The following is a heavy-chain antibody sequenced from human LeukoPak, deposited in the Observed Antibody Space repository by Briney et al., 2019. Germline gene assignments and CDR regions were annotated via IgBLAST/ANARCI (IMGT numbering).Heavy chain of an antibody. CDR3: AREAIAAAFDP. CDR2: ISSSGSTI. D-gene: IGHD6-13*01. J-gene: IGHJ5*02. V-gene: IGHV3-48*03. CDR1: GFTFSSYE. Sequence: GSLRFSCAASGFTFSSYEMNWVRQAPGKGLEWVSYISSSGSTIYYADSVKGRFTISRDNAKNSLYLQMNSLRAEDTAVYYCAREAIAAAFDPWGQGTLVTVSS.